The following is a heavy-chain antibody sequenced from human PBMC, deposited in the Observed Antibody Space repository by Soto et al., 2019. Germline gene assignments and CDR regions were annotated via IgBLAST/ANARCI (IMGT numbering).Heavy chain of an antibody. J-gene: IGHJ4*02. Sequence: QVQLQQWGAGLLKPSETLSLTCAVYGGSFSGYYWSWIRQPPGKGLEWIGAINHSGSTNYNPSLKSRVTISVDTSKNQFSLKLSSVTAADTAVYYCARAGSSSHHRDLDYWGQGTLVTVSS. V-gene: IGHV4-34*01. D-gene: IGHD6-13*01. CDR3: ARAGSSSHHRDLDY. CDR1: GGSFSGYY. CDR2: INHSGST.